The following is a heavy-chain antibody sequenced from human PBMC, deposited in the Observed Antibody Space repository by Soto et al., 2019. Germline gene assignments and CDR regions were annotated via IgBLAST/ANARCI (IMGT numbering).Heavy chain of an antibody. CDR1: GLTFNTYP. D-gene: IGHD4-17*01. Sequence: GSLRLSCAASGLTFNTYPMTWVRQAPGKGLEGVSSISGSGDSTYYTDSVKGRFTISRDNSKNTLYLQMNSLRAEGTAIYYCAKILSTVTTYYYGMDVWGQGTTVTVSS. V-gene: IGHV3-23*01. J-gene: IGHJ6*02. CDR2: ISGSGDST. CDR3: AKILSTVTTYYYGMDV.